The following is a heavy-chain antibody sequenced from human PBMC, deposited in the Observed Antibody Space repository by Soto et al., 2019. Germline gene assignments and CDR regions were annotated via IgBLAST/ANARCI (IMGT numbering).Heavy chain of an antibody. CDR3: ARGASGEWYYDFWSGSPLGYYYMDV. J-gene: IGHJ6*03. Sequence: SETLSLTCTVSGGSISSYYWSWIRQPPGKGLEWIGYIYYSGSTNYNPSLKSRVTISVDTSKNQFSLKLSSVTAADTAVYYCARGASGEWYYDFWSGSPLGYYYMDVWGKGTTVTVSS. CDR1: GGSISSYY. V-gene: IGHV4-59*08. CDR2: IYYSGST. D-gene: IGHD3-3*01.